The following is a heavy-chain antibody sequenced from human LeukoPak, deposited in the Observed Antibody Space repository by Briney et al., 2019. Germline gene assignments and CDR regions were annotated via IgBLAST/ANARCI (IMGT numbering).Heavy chain of an antibody. V-gene: IGHV1-69*13. D-gene: IGHD2-21*02. Sequence: SVKVSCNASGGTFSSYAISWVRQAPGQGLEWMGGIIPIFGTANYAQKFQGRVTITADESTSTAYMELSSLRSEDTAVYYCASPLAYCGGDCYHLFDYWGQGTLVTVSS. CDR1: GGTFSSYA. J-gene: IGHJ4*02. CDR2: IIPIFGTA. CDR3: ASPLAYCGGDCYHLFDY.